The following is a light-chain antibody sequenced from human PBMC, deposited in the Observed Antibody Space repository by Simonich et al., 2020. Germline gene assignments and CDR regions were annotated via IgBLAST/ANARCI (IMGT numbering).Light chain of an antibody. CDR1: ALPKKY. V-gene: IGLV3-10*01. CDR3: YSTDSSGNHVV. J-gene: IGLJ2*01. CDR2: EDS. Sequence: SYELTQPPSVSVYPGQTARITRSGDALPKKYAYWYQQKSGQAPVLVIYEDSTRPSGIPERFSGASSGTMATLTISGAQVEDEADYYCYSTDSSGNHVVFGGGTKLTVL.